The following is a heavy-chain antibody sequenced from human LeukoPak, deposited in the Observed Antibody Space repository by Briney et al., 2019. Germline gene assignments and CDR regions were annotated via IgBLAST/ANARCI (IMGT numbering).Heavy chain of an antibody. V-gene: IGHV3-9*01. Sequence: SGRSLRLSCAASGFNLDDYGMHWVRLAPGKGLEWVSSINWNSGSIDYANSVKGRFTISRDNAKSSLYLQMNSLRAEDTALYYCAKDMGVGGISVSFYYGIDSWGQGTPVTVSS. CDR1: GFNLDDYG. CDR2: INWNSGSI. D-gene: IGHD3-22*01. J-gene: IGHJ4*02. CDR3: AKDMGVGGISVSFYYGIDS.